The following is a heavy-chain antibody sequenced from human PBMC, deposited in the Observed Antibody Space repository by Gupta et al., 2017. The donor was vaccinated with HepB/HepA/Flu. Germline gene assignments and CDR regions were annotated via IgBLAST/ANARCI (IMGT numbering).Heavy chain of an antibody. CDR3: ARDLYSGYDPYYYYGMDV. D-gene: IGHD5-12*01. CDR2: IWYDGSNK. V-gene: IGHV3-33*01. CDR1: SSYG. Sequence: SSYGMHWVRQAPGKGLEWVAVIWYDGSNKYYADSVKGRFTISRDNSKNTLYLQMNSLRAEDTAVYYCARDLYSGYDPYYYYGMDVWGQGTTVTVSS. J-gene: IGHJ6*02.